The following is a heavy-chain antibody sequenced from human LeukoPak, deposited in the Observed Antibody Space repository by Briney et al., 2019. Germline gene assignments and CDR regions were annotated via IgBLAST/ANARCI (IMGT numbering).Heavy chain of an antibody. J-gene: IGHJ6*03. V-gene: IGHV6-1*01. CDR1: GDSVSSNSAG. Sequence: SQTLSLTCAISGDSVSSNSAGWNWIRQSPSRGLEWLGRTYYRSKWSNDYAVSVKSRITINPDTSKNQFSLQLKSVTPEDTAVYYCARDLTGYSGSYYYYYYMDVWGKGTTVTVSS. CDR3: ARDLTGYSGSYYYYYYMDV. CDR2: TYYRSKWSN. D-gene: IGHD1-26*01.